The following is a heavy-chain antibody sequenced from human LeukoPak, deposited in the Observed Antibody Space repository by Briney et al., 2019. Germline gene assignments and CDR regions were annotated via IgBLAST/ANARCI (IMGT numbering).Heavy chain of an antibody. Sequence: GGSLRLSCAASGFTASSNYMSWVRQAPGKGLEWVSVIYSGGSTYYADSVKGRFTISRDNSKNTLYLQMNSLRAEDTAVYYCARAPRGCSGGSCYNYWGQGTLVTVSS. CDR2: IYSGGST. J-gene: IGHJ4*02. CDR3: ARAPRGCSGGSCYNY. CDR1: GFTASSNY. V-gene: IGHV3-66*01. D-gene: IGHD2-15*01.